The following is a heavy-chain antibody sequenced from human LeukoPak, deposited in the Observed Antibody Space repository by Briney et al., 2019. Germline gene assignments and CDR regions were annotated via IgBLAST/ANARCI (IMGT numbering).Heavy chain of an antibody. V-gene: IGHV3-11*04. CDR1: GFTFSDYY. CDR2: ISSSGSTT. J-gene: IGHJ4*02. CDR3: ARGSRYYGSGSYYKSGYYFDY. Sequence: GGSLRLSCAASGFTFSDYYMSWIRQAPGKGLEWVSYISSSGSTTYYADSVKGRFTISRDNSKNTLYLQMNSLRAEDTAVYYCARGSRYYGSGSYYKSGYYFDYWGQGTLVTVSS. D-gene: IGHD3-10*01.